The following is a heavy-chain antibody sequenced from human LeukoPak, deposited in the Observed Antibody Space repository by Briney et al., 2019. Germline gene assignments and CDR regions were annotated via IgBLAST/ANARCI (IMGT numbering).Heavy chain of an antibody. D-gene: IGHD4-17*01. CDR1: GYSFTTYW. J-gene: IGHJ5*02. V-gene: IGHV5-51*01. Sequence: GESLKISCETSGYSFTTYWIGWVRQMPGTGLEWVGAIYPDDSDSRYRPSFQGQLVISAERSIRTAYLQWNSLKTSDTAMYYCVRQRGSSATINHFDPWGQGTLVTVSS. CDR3: VRQRGSSATINHFDP. CDR2: IYPDDSDS.